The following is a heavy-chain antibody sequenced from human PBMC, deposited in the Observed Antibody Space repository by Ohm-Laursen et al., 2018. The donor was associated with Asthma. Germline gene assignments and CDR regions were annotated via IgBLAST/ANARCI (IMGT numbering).Heavy chain of an antibody. V-gene: IGHV3-30-3*01. CDR2: ISYDGTSE. CDR3: ASEQDSDYIWGTCAS. J-gene: IGHJ5*02. CDR1: VFPFSKYA. Sequence: SLRLSCAASVFPFSKYAFHWVRQAPGKGLEWVAIISYDGTSEYYADSVKGRVTISRDDSKNTVYLQMNNLRGEDTAAEEGASEQDSDYIWGTCASWGQGTLVTVSS. D-gene: IGHD3-16*01.